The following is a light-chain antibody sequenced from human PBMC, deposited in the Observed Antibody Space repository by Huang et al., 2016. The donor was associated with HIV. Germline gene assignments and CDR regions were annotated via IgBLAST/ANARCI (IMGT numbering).Light chain of an antibody. V-gene: IGKV1-16*02. J-gene: IGKJ1*01. CDR1: QGIGKY. CDR3: QQYSSYPWT. Sequence: DIQMTQSPSSMSASVGDRVTITCRASQGIGKYLAWFQQKPGQDPKSLIFAASSLQSGVPSKLSGSGSWTEFTLTISRLQPADFATYYCQQYSSYPWTFGQGTKVEIK. CDR2: AAS.